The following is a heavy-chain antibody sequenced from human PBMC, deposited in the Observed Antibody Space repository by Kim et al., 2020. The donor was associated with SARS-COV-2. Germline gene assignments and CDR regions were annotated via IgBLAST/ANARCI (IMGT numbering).Heavy chain of an antibody. CDR2: FTWDGGST. Sequence: GGSLRLSCAASGSIFHEYTMHWVRQVPGKGLEWVALFTWDGGSTFYADSVKDRFTISRDNSEKSLYMQMNSLTIEDSAFYYCAKEKSRIWDYWGQGTLVTVSS. D-gene: IGHD3-3*02. J-gene: IGHJ4*02. CDR1: GSIFHEYT. CDR3: AKEKSRIWDY. V-gene: IGHV3-43*01.